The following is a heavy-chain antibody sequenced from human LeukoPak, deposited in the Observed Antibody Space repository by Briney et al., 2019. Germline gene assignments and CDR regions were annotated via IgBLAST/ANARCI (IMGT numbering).Heavy chain of an antibody. Sequence: GGSLRLSCAASGFTFSSYAMSWVRQAPGKGLEWVSAILGSGGTTYYADSVKGRFTISRDNSKNTMYLQMNSLRAEDTAIFYCAKYERVAGRPWYFDYWGQGTLVAVSS. D-gene: IGHD6-19*01. CDR2: ILGSGGTT. CDR3: AKYERVAGRPWYFDY. CDR1: GFTFSSYA. V-gene: IGHV3-23*01. J-gene: IGHJ4*02.